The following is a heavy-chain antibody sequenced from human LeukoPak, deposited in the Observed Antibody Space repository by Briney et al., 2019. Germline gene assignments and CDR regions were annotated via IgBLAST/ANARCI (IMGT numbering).Heavy chain of an antibody. CDR2: IIPIFGTA. Sequence: ASVKVSCKASGGTFSSYAISWVRQAPGQGLEWMGGIIPIFGTANYAQKFQGRVTITADESTSIAYMELSSLRSEDTAVYYCATATYSGSYRAIAFDIWGQGTMVTVSS. D-gene: IGHD1-26*01. J-gene: IGHJ3*02. V-gene: IGHV1-69*13. CDR1: GGTFSSYA. CDR3: ATATYSGSYRAIAFDI.